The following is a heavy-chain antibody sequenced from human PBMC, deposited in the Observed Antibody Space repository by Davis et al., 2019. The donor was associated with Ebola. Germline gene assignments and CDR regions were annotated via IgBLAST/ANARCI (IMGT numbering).Heavy chain of an antibody. CDR3: AKGMHGGYVPCVLDY. V-gene: IGHV3-74*01. Sequence: GESLKISCAASGFTFSDYYMSWIRQAPGKGLVWVSLIKSDGSSTRYADSVEGRFTISRDNAKNTLYLQMNSLRAEDTAVYYCAKGMHGGYVPCVLDYWGQGTQVTVSS. CDR1: GFTFSDYY. J-gene: IGHJ4*02. D-gene: IGHD5-12*01. CDR2: IKSDGSST.